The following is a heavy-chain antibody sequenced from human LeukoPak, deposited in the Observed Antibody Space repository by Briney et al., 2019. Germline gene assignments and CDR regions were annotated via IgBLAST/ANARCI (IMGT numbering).Heavy chain of an antibody. CDR3: ARASGSYYYFDY. V-gene: IGHV4-61*08. D-gene: IGHD1-26*01. J-gene: IGHJ4*02. CDR1: GGSISSGGYY. Sequence: SQTLSLTCTVSGGSISSGGYYWSWIRQPPGKGLEWIGYIYYSGSTNYNPSLKSRVTISVDTSKNQFSLKLSSVTAADTAVYYCARASGSYYYFDYWGQGTLVTVSS. CDR2: IYYSGST.